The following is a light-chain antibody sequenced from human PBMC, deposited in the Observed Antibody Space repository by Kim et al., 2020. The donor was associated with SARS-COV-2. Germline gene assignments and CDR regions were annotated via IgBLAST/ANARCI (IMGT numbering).Light chain of an antibody. CDR1: QSVLYSSNNKNY. CDR3: QQYYSTPRT. Sequence: ATINCKSSQSVLYSSNNKNYLAWSQQKPGQPPRLLIYWASTRESGVPDRFSGSGSGTDFTLTISSLQAEDVAVYYCQQYYSTPRTFGQGTRLEIK. CDR2: WAS. J-gene: IGKJ5*01. V-gene: IGKV4-1*01.